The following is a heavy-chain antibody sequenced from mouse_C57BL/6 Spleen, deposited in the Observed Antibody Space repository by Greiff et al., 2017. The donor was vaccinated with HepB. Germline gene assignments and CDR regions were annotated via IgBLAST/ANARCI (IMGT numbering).Heavy chain of an antibody. Sequence: EVQLVESGGGLVQPGGSLKLSCAASGFTFSDYYMYWVRQTPEKRLEWVAYISNGGGSTYYPDTVKGRFTISRDNAKNTLYLQMSRLKSEDTAMYYCARQRFYYYGSSYGYFDVWGTGTTVTVSS. V-gene: IGHV5-12*01. J-gene: IGHJ1*03. CDR2: ISNGGGST. D-gene: IGHD1-1*01. CDR3: ARQRFYYYGSSYGYFDV. CDR1: GFTFSDYY.